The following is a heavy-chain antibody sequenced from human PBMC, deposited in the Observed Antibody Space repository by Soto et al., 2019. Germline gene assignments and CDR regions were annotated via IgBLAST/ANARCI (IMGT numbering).Heavy chain of an antibody. CDR1: GYTFTGYY. CDR2: INPNSGGT. D-gene: IGHD5-18*01. CDR3: ARAPFSYTAMVNYWYFDL. Sequence: QVPLVQSGAEVKKPGASVKVSCKASGYTFTGYYMHWVRQAPGQGLEWMGWINPNSGGTNYAQKFQGWVTMTRDTSISTAYMELSRLRSDDTAVYYCARAPFSYTAMVNYWYFDLWGRGTLVTVSS. V-gene: IGHV1-2*04. J-gene: IGHJ2*01.